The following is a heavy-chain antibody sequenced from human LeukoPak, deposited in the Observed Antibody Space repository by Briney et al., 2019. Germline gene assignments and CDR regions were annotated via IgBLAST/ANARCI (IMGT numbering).Heavy chain of an antibody. CDR2: INPNSGGT. Sequence: ASVKVSCKASGYTLTGYYMHWVRQAPGQGLEWMGWINPNSGGTNYAQKFQGRVTMTRDTSISTAYMELSRLRSDDTAVYYCARVMPYSSSWYGLGYYYMDVWGKGTTATISS. J-gene: IGHJ6*03. V-gene: IGHV1-2*02. CDR1: GYTLTGYY. D-gene: IGHD6-13*01. CDR3: ARVMPYSSSWYGLGYYYMDV.